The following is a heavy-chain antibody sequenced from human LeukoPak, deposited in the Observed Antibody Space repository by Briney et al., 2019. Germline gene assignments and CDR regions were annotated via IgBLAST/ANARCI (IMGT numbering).Heavy chain of an antibody. CDR2: ISYDGSTK. J-gene: IGHJ4*02. V-gene: IGHV3-30*18. Sequence: GGSLRLSCAASGFTFSSYGMHWVRQAPGKGLEWVAVISYDGSTKYHADSVKGRFTISRDNSKNTLYLQMNCLRDEDTAVYYCAKEIGDYSGFDYWGQGTLVTVSS. D-gene: IGHD4-17*01. CDR1: GFTFSSYG. CDR3: AKEIGDYSGFDY.